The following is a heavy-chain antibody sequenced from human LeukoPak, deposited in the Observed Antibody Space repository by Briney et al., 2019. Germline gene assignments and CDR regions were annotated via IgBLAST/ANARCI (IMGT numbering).Heavy chain of an antibody. V-gene: IGHV5-51*01. Sequence: GESLKISCKGSGYTFTIYWIGWVRQMPGKGLEWMGIIYPGDSDTRYSPSFQDHVTISADKSITTAYLQWSSLKASDTAMYYCARWGSGPGAFDIWGQGTMVTVSS. CDR2: IYPGDSDT. CDR1: GYTFTIYW. D-gene: IGHD3-16*01. J-gene: IGHJ3*02. CDR3: ARWGSGPGAFDI.